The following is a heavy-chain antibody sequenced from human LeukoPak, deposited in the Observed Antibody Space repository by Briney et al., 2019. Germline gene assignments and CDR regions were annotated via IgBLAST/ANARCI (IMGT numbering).Heavy chain of an antibody. Sequence: SSETLSLTCAVYGGSSSGYYWSWIRQPPGKGLEWIGEINHSGSTNYNPSLKSRVTISVDTSKNQFSLKLSSVTAADTAVYYCARGLQVLLWFGDERRFDPWSQGTLVTVSS. CDR3: ARGLQVLLWFGDERRFDP. CDR2: INHSGST. D-gene: IGHD3-10*01. CDR1: GGSSSGYY. J-gene: IGHJ5*02. V-gene: IGHV4-34*01.